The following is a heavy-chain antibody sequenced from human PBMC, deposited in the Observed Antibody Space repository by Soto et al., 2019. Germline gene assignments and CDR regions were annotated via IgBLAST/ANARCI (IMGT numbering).Heavy chain of an antibody. CDR3: AREMKIGITGTTVHAFDI. CDR2: ISYDGSNK. Sequence: GGSLRLSCAASGFTFSSYAMHWVRQAPGKGLEWVAVISYDGSNKYYADSVKGRFTISRDNSKNTLYLQMNSLRAEDTAVYYCAREMKIGITGTTVHAFDIWGQGTMVT. D-gene: IGHD1-7*01. V-gene: IGHV3-30-3*01. J-gene: IGHJ3*02. CDR1: GFTFSSYA.